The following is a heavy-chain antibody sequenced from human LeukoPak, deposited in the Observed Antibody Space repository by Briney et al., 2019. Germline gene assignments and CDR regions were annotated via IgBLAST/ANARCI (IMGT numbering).Heavy chain of an antibody. V-gene: IGHV4-30-4*01. D-gene: IGHD3-22*01. J-gene: IGHJ5*02. CDR1: GGSISSGDYY. Sequence: SETLSLTCTVSGGSISSGDYYRSWIRQPPEKGLEWIAYMYYSGSTYYNPSLKSRVTMSADTSKNQLSLKLSSVTAADTAVYYCARPYYYDSRIDPWGQGILVTVSS. CDR3: ARPYYYDSRIDP. CDR2: MYYSGST.